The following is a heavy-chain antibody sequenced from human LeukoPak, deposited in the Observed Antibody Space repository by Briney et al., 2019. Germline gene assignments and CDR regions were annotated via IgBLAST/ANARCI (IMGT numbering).Heavy chain of an antibody. V-gene: IGHV3-48*03. D-gene: IGHD4-17*01. J-gene: IGHJ4*02. CDR3: AKEGPTTVTTHFDY. Sequence: GGSLRLSCAASGFTFSSYEMNWVRQAPGKGLEWVSYISSSGSTIYYADFVKGRFTISRDNAKNSLYLQMNSLRAEDTAVYYCAKEGPTTVTTHFDYWGQGTLVTVSS. CDR2: ISSSGSTI. CDR1: GFTFSSYE.